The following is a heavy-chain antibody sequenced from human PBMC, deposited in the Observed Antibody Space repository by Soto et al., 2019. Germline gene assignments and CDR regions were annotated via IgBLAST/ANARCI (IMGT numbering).Heavy chain of an antibody. CDR1: GGTFSSYT. Sequence: QVQLVQSGAEVKKPGSSVKVSCKASGGTFSSYTISWVRQAPGQGLEWMGRIIPILGIANYAQKFQGRVTITADKSTSTAYMELSRLRSEDTAVYYCARVPGSSGGWPDYWGQGTLVTVSS. CDR2: IIPILGIA. D-gene: IGHD6-19*01. J-gene: IGHJ4*02. CDR3: ARVPGSSGGWPDY. V-gene: IGHV1-69*02.